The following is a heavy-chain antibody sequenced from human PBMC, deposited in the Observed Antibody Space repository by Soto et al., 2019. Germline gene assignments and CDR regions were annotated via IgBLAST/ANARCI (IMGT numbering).Heavy chain of an antibody. CDR1: GGSISSGGYY. J-gene: IGHJ2*01. Sequence: QVQLQESGPGLVKPSQTLSLTCTVSGGSISSGGYYWSWIRQHPGKGREWIVYIYYSGSTYYNPSLKSRVTISVDTSKNQFSLKLSSVTSADTAVYYCARSVFDFWSGYRWVGYFDLWGRGTLVTVSS. CDR3: ARSVFDFWSGYRWVGYFDL. V-gene: IGHV4-31*03. CDR2: IYYSGST. D-gene: IGHD3-3*01.